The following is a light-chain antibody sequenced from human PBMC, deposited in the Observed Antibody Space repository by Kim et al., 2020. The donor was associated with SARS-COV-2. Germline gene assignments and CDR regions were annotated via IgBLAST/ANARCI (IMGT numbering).Light chain of an antibody. J-gene: IGLJ2*01. CDR1: SSDVGGYNF. V-gene: IGLV2-8*01. Sequence: LTQPPSASGSPGQSVTISCTGISSDVGGYNFVSWYQHHPGKAPKLIVYEVSKRPSGVPDRFSGSKSGNTASLTVSGLQAEDEADYYCSSYAGSNSVVFGGGTQLTVL. CDR3: SSYAGSNSVV. CDR2: EVS.